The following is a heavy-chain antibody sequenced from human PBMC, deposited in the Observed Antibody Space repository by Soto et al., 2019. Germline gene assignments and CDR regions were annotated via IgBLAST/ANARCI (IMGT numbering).Heavy chain of an antibody. Sequence: GSLRLSCAASGFTFSSYSMNWVRQAPGKGLEWVSYISSSGSTIYYADSVKGRFTISGDNAKNSLYLQMNSLRAEDTAVYYCAGEATNPAIFDYWGQGTLVTVSS. D-gene: IGHD1-26*01. CDR1: GFTFSSYS. CDR3: AGEATNPAIFDY. J-gene: IGHJ4*02. CDR2: ISSSGSTI. V-gene: IGHV3-48*04.